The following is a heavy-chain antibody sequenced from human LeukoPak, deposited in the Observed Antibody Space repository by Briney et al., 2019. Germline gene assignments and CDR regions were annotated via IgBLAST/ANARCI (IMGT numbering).Heavy chain of an antibody. CDR1: GGSISSYY. J-gene: IGHJ4*02. V-gene: IGHV4-59*08. Sequence: KSSETLSLTCTVSGGSISSYYWSWIRQPPGKGLEWIGDIYYIGSTNYNPSLKSRVTISVDTSKNQFSLKLSSVTAADTAVYYCARGAVGATTNWGQGTLVTVSS. CDR2: IYYIGST. CDR3: ARGAVGATTN. D-gene: IGHD1-26*01.